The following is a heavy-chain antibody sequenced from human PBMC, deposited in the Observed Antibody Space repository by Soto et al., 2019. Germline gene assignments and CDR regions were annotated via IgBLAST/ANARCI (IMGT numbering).Heavy chain of an antibody. V-gene: IGHV2-5*02. Sequence: QITLKESGPTLVKPTQTLTLTCTFSGFSLSTSGVGVGWIRQPPGKALEWLALIYWDDDKRYSPSLKSRLTITKDNSKNQVVLTMTNMDPVDTATYYCAHTTGYNWNDGGDYWGQGTLVTVSS. CDR2: IYWDDDK. CDR3: AHTTGYNWNDGGDY. J-gene: IGHJ4*02. CDR1: GFSLSTSGVG. D-gene: IGHD1-1*01.